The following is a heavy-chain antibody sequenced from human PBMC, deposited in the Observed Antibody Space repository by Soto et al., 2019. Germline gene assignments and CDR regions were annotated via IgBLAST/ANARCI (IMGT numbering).Heavy chain of an antibody. Sequence: SETLSLTCAVSGAPIISHTYYWVWIRQPPGKGLEWIGTINVGGTTYYSPSLKSRLTASLDTSNNQVSLILSSVTVTDTAVYFCVKQAVGSMSSEWGPGTLVTVSS. J-gene: IGHJ4*02. CDR3: VKQAVGSMSSE. CDR2: INVGGTT. CDR1: GAPIISHTYY. V-gene: IGHV4-39*01. D-gene: IGHD2-2*01.